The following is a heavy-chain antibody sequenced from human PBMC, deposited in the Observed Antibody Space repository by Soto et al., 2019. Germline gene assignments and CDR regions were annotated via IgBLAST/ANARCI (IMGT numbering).Heavy chain of an antibody. CDR3: ARLPKGSLVTA. V-gene: IGHV3-48*02. CDR2: ISSNDDIT. CDR1: GFRFSDHS. J-gene: IGHJ4*02. Sequence: LVESGGGLVHPGESLRLSCEGSGFRFSDHSMNWVRQAPGKGLQWISYISSNDDITYYADSVKGRFTVSRDNANNALFLQMNSLRDDDTATYYGARLPKGSLVTAWGQGARVTVSS. D-gene: IGHD2-21*02.